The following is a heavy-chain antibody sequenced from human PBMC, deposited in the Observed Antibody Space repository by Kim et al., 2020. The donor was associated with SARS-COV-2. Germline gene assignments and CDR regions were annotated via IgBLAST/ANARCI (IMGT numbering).Heavy chain of an antibody. CDR3: ARDGNGLGV. CDR2: SNT. J-gene: IGHJ6*02. Sequence: SNTTYSDSVKGRFTIPRDNAKNTLLLQMNSRRAEDAAVYYCARDGNGLGVWGQGTTVTVSS. V-gene: IGHV3-74*01.